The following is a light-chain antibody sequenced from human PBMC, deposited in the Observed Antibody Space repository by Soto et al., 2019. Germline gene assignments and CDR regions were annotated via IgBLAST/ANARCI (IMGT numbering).Light chain of an antibody. CDR2: DAS. Sequence: EILLAKSPATLSLSPGERATRSCRASQSVNNFLAWYQQNPGQSPRLLIFDASYRASGIPGRFSGSGSGTDFTLTISSLEPEDFAVYYCQQRSSWPATFGPGTKVHIK. CDR1: QSVNNF. J-gene: IGKJ3*01. V-gene: IGKV3-11*01. CDR3: QQRSSWPAT.